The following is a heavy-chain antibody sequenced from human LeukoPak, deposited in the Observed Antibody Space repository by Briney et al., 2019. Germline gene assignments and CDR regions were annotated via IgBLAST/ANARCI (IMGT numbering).Heavy chain of an antibody. CDR1: GFTFSSYG. V-gene: IGHV3-30*02. D-gene: IGHD3-10*01. CDR3: AKDWTTPMVRGTANDY. Sequence: PGGSLRLSCAASGFTFSSYGMHWVRQAPGKGLEWVAFIRYDGSNKRYADSVKGRFTISRDNPKNTLYLQMNSLRAEDTAVYYCAKDWTTPMVRGTANDYWGQGTLVTVSS. J-gene: IGHJ4*02. CDR2: IRYDGSNK.